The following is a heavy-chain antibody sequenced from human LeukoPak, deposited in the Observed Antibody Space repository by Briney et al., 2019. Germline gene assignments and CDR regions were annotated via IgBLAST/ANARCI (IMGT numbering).Heavy chain of an antibody. D-gene: IGHD6-19*01. CDR1: GFTFSSYV. J-gene: IGHJ4*02. CDR3: AKPYKSGWYQCFDY. Sequence: SGGSLRLSCAASGFTFSSYVTSWVRQAPGKGLEWVSSVVGSGDSVYYADSVKGRFTISRDNSQNTLYLQMNSLRAEDTAVYYCAKPYKSGWYQCFDYWGQGTRVTVSS. CDR2: VVGSGDSV. V-gene: IGHV3-23*01.